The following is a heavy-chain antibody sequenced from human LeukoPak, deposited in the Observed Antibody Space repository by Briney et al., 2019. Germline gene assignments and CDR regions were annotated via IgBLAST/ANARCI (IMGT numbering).Heavy chain of an antibody. CDR2: IYTSGST. V-gene: IGHV4-4*07. CDR3: ARGYGGYDYYYYYGMDV. D-gene: IGHD4-17*01. Sequence: PSETLSLTCTVSGGSISSYYWSWIRQPAGKGLEWIGRIYTSGSTNYNPSLKSRVTVSVDTSKNQFSLKLSSVTAADTAVYYCARGYGGYDYYYYYGMDVWGQGTTVTVSS. CDR1: GGSISSYY. J-gene: IGHJ6*02.